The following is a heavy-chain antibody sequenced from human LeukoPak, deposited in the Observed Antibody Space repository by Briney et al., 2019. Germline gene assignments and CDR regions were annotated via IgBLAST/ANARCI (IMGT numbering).Heavy chain of an antibody. Sequence: GGSLRLSCAASGFTFSSYAMHWVRQAPGKGLEWVAVISYDGSNKYYADSVKGRFTISRDNSKNTLYLQMNSLRAEDTAVYYCARDGNWNYRMDGGYYMDVWGKGTTVTVSS. CDR1: GFTFSSYA. J-gene: IGHJ6*03. CDR3: ARDGNWNYRMDGGYYMDV. CDR2: ISYDGSNK. D-gene: IGHD1-7*01. V-gene: IGHV3-30-3*01.